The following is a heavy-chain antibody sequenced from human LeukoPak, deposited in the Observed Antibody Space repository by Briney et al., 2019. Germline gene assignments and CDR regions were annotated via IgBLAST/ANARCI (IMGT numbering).Heavy chain of an antibody. Sequence: GEYLKISGKGSGYTFTSYWIGGVRQMPGKGLEWMGIIYPEDADASNSRRFQGHVTISVHKSMTTDYLQWSSLKASDTAMYYCARFSYFTTWYGTLGHFDNWGQGTLVTVSS. D-gene: IGHD2-15*01. V-gene: IGHV5-51*01. J-gene: IGHJ4*02. CDR1: GYTFTSYW. CDR3: ARFSYFTTWYGTLGHFDN. CDR2: IYPEDADA.